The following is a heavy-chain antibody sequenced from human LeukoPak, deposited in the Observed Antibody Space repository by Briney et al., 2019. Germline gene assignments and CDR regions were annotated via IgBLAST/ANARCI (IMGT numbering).Heavy chain of an antibody. V-gene: IGHV4-34*01. D-gene: IGHD6-19*01. J-gene: IGHJ4*02. CDR3: ARMGRGWYKFDY. Sequence: PSETLSLTCAVYGGSFSGYYWSWIRQPPGKGLEWIGEINHSGSTNYNPSLKSRVTVSVDTSKNQFSLKLSSVTAADTAVYYCARMGRGWYKFDYWGQGTLVTVSS. CDR2: INHSGST. CDR1: GGSFSGYY.